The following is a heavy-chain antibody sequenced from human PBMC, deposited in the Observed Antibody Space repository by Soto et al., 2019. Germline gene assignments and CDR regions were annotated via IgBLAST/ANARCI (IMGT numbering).Heavy chain of an antibody. V-gene: IGHV5-10-1*01. Sequence: GESLKISCKGSGYSFTSYWISWVRQMPGKGLEWMGRIDPSDSYTNYSPSFQGHVTISAVKSISTAYLQWSSLKASDTAMYYCARLRALGYCSGGSCYGFDPWGQGTLVTVSS. CDR3: ARLRALGYCSGGSCYGFDP. CDR1: GYSFTSYW. CDR2: IDPSDSYT. J-gene: IGHJ5*02. D-gene: IGHD2-15*01.